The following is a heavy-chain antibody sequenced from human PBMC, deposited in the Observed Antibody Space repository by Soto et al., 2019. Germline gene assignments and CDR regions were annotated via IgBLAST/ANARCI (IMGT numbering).Heavy chain of an antibody. Sequence: SETLSFTCAVYGGSFSGYYWSWIRQPPGKGLEWIGEINHSGSTNYNPSLKSRVTISVDTSKNQFSLKLSSVTAADTAVYYCARGGVLLWFGELFLYNWFDPWGQGTLVTGSS. D-gene: IGHD3-10*01. CDR2: INHSGST. J-gene: IGHJ5*02. CDR1: GGSFSGYY. V-gene: IGHV4-34*01. CDR3: ARGGVLLWFGELFLYNWFDP.